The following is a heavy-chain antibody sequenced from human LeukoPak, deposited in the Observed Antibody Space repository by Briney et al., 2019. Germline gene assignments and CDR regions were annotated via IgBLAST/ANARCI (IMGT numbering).Heavy chain of an antibody. D-gene: IGHD6-13*01. CDR2: IYYSGST. CDR1: GGSFSGYY. CDR3: ARGTPFEAAVDFQH. J-gene: IGHJ1*01. V-gene: IGHV4-59*01. Sequence: SETLSLTCAVYGGSFSGYYWSWIRQPPGKGLEWIGYIYYSGSTNYNPSLKSRVTISVDTSKNQFSLKLSSVTAADTAVYYCARGTPFEAAVDFQHWGQGTLVTVSS.